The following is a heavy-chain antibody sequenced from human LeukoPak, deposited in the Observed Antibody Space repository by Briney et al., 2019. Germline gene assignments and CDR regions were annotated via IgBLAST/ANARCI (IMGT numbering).Heavy chain of an antibody. V-gene: IGHV1-58*01. J-gene: IGHJ3*02. CDR2: IVVGSGNT. Sequence: ALVKVSCKASGFTFTTSAVQWVRQARGQRLEWIGRIVVGSGNTDHAQKFQGRLTITRDIPTSTAYMELSSLTSDDTAVYYCAAVPNANAWYWDDAFDIWGQGTMVTVSS. CDR3: AAVPNANAWYWDDAFDI. D-gene: IGHD2-8*02. CDR1: GFTFTTSA.